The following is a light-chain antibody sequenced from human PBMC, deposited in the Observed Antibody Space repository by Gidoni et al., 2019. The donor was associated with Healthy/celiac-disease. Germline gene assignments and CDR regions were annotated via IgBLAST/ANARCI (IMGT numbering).Light chain of an antibody. V-gene: IGKV3-15*01. CDR2: GAS. J-gene: IGKJ4*01. CDR1: QSVSSN. CDR3: QQYNNWPPLT. Sequence: EIVMTQSPATLSVSPGGRATRSCRASQSVSSNLAWYQQKPGQAPRILIYGASTRATGIPARFSGSGSGTEFTLTISSLHSEDFAVYYCQQYNNWPPLTFGGGTKVEIK.